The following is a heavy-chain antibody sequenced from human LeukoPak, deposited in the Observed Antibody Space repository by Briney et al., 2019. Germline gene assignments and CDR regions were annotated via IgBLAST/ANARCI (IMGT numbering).Heavy chain of an antibody. CDR1: GYTFTSYG. J-gene: IGHJ4*02. V-gene: IGHV1-18*01. Sequence: ASVKVSCKASGYTFTSYGISWVRQAPGQGLEWMGWISAYNGNTNYAQKLQGRVTMTTDTSTSTAYMELRSLRSDDTAVYYCARAATEGYNMYYFDYWGQGTLVTVSS. CDR2: ISAYNGNT. CDR3: ARAATEGYNMYYFDY. D-gene: IGHD5-24*01.